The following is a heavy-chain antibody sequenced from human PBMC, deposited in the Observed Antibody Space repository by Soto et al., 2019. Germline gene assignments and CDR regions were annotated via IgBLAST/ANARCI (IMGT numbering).Heavy chain of an antibody. CDR2: IIPIFGTA. Sequence: SVKVSCKASGGTFSSYAISWVRQAPGQGLEWMGGIIPIFGTANYAQKFQGRVTITADESTSTAYMELSSLRSEDTAVYYCARDRAYCGGDCYWWFDPWGQGTLVTVSS. CDR1: GGTFSSYA. J-gene: IGHJ5*02. CDR3: ARDRAYCGGDCYWWFDP. D-gene: IGHD2-21*02. V-gene: IGHV1-69*13.